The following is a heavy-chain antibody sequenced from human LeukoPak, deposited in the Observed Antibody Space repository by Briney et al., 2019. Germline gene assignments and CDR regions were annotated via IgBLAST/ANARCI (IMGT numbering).Heavy chain of an antibody. CDR1: GYTFTSYY. Sequence: ASVKVSCKASGYTFTSYYMHWVRQAPGQGLEWRGIINPSGGSTSYAQKFQGRVTMTRDTSISTAYMELSRLRSDDTAVYYCAKEAPMVRGVIIISWFDPWGQGTLVTVSS. J-gene: IGHJ5*02. CDR2: INPSGGST. V-gene: IGHV1-46*01. D-gene: IGHD3-10*01. CDR3: AKEAPMVRGVIIISWFDP.